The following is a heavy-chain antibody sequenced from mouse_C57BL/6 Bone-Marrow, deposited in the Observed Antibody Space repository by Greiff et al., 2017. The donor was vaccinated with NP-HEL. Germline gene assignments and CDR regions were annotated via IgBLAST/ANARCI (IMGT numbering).Heavy chain of an antibody. Sequence: EVKLLESGGDLVKPGGSLKLSCAASGFTFSSYGMSWVRQTPDKRLEWVATISSGGSYTYYPDSVKGRFTISRDNAKNTLYLQMSSLKSEDTAMYYCARTHLRSLAWFAYWGQGTLVTVSA. CDR3: ARTHLRSLAWFAY. CDR1: GFTFSSYG. J-gene: IGHJ3*01. V-gene: IGHV5-6*01. D-gene: IGHD3-2*02. CDR2: ISSGGSYT.